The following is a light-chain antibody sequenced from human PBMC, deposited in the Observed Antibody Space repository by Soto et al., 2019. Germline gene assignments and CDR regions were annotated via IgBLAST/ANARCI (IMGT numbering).Light chain of an antibody. Sequence: DIQLTQSPSSLSASVGDRVTITCRASQSIASYLHWYQHKPGKAPKLLIYAASSLQSGVPSRFTGSGSGTDFTLTISSLQPEDFATYFCQQSFISPFTFGPGTKVDIK. CDR2: AAS. J-gene: IGKJ3*01. CDR3: QQSFISPFT. V-gene: IGKV1-39*01. CDR1: QSIASY.